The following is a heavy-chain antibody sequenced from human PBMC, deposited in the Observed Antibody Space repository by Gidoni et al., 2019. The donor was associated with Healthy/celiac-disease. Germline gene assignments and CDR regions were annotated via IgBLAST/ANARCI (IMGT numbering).Heavy chain of an antibody. CDR3: ASWWELLQRDAFDI. V-gene: IGHV4-39*07. D-gene: IGHD1-26*01. J-gene: IGHJ3*02. Sequence: QPPGKGLEWIGSIYYSGSTYYNPSLKSRVTISVDTSKNQFSLKLSSVTAADTAVYYCASWWELLQRDAFDIWGQGTMVTVSS. CDR2: IYYSGST.